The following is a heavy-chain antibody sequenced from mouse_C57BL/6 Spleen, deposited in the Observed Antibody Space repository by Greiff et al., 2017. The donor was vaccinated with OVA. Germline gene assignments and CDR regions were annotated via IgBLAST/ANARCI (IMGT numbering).Heavy chain of an antibody. D-gene: IGHD1-1*01. Sequence: QVQLQQSGPGLVQPSQSLSITCTVSGFSLTSYGVHWVRQSPGKGLEWLGVIWSGGSTDYNAAFISRLSISKDNSKSQLFFKMNSLQAVDSAIYYCARKEDYYYGSSYAMDYWGQGTSVTVSA. CDR2: IWSGGST. V-gene: IGHV2-2*01. J-gene: IGHJ4*01. CDR1: GFSLTSYG. CDR3: ARKEDYYYGSSYAMDY.